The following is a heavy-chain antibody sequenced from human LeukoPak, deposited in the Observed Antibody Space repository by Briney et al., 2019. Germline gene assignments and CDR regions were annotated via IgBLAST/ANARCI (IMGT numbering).Heavy chain of an antibody. D-gene: IGHD3-10*01. CDR1: GFTFSSYW. J-gene: IGHJ4*02. Sequence: GSLRLSCAASGFTFSSYWMHWIRQSPGKGLEWIGYIYYSGSTDYNPSLKSRVTISVDTSKNQFSLKLSSVTAADTAVYYCASTLVRGVSHRVFDYWGQGTLVTVSS. V-gene: IGHV4-59*01. CDR2: IYYSGST. CDR3: ASTLVRGVSHRVFDY.